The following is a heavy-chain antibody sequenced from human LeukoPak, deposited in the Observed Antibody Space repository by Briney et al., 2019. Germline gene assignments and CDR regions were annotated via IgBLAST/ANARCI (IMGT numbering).Heavy chain of an antibody. CDR3: ARATRLWPLRAFDI. Sequence: SETLSLTCTVSGGSISSSSYYWGWIRQPPGKGLEWIGSIYYSGSTYYNPSLKSRVTISVDTSKNQFSLKLSSVTAADTAVYYCARATRLWPLRAFDIWGQGTMVTVSS. CDR2: IYYSGST. V-gene: IGHV4-39*07. J-gene: IGHJ3*02. CDR1: GGSISSSSYY. D-gene: IGHD2-21*01.